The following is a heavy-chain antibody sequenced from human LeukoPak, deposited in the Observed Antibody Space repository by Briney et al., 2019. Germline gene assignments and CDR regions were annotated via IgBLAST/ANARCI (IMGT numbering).Heavy chain of an antibody. CDR1: GFIFSTYG. CDR3: AKHDSSSYF. J-gene: IGHJ4*02. CDR2: MRSDGSDK. V-gene: IGHV3-30*02. D-gene: IGHD3-22*01. Sequence: PGGSLRLSCAASGFIFSTYGMHWVRQAPGKGLEWVAFMRSDGSDKYYADSVKGRFTISRDNSKNTLYLQMNSLRAEDTAVYYCAKHDSSSYFWGQGALVTVSS.